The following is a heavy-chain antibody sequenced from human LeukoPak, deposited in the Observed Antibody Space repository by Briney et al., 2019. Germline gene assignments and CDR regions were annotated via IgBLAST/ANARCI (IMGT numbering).Heavy chain of an antibody. CDR1: GGSISSSSYY. D-gene: IGHD1-26*01. CDR2: IYYRRST. J-gene: IGHJ4*02. V-gene: IGHV4-39*01. CDR3: ARRAYSGSYPSYFDY. Sequence: PSETLSLTCTVSGGSISSSSYYWAWIREPPGKGLEWMGSIYYRRSTYYNPSLRSRVTISVDTSKNQFSLKLSSVTAADTAVYYWARRAYSGSYPSYFDYWGQGTLVTVSS.